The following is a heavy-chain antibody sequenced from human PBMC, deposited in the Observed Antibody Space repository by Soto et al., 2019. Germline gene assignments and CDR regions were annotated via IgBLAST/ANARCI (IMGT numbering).Heavy chain of an antibody. V-gene: IGHV3-33*01. J-gene: IGHJ5*02. CDR2: IWYDGSNK. Sequence: QVQLVESGGGVVQPGRSLRLSCAASGFTFSSYGMHWVRQAPGKGLEWVAVIWYDGSNKYYADSVKGRFTISRDNSKNTLYLQMNSLRAEDTAVYYCARDVAGLEIAPFDPWGQGTLVTVSS. D-gene: IGHD2-21*01. CDR3: ARDVAGLEIAPFDP. CDR1: GFTFSSYG.